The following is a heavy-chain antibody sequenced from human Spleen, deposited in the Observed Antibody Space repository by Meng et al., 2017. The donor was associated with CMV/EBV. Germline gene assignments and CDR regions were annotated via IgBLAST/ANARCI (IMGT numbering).Heavy chain of an antibody. Sequence: SLKISCAASGFTFSSYEMNWVRQAPGKGLEWVSYISSSSSTIYYADSVKGRITISRDNSKNTLYLQMNSLRAEDTAVYYCAKDGSTAWGDACDIWGQGTMVTVSS. CDR1: GFTFSSYE. V-gene: IGHV3-48*03. CDR3: AKDGSTAWGDACDI. CDR2: ISSSSSTI. D-gene: IGHD6-13*01. J-gene: IGHJ3*02.